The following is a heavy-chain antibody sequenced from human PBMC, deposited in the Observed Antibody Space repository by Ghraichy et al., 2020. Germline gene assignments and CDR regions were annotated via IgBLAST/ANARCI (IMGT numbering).Heavy chain of an antibody. CDR3: ARDSISGNDY. J-gene: IGHJ4*02. V-gene: IGHV3-7*03. CDR2: IKQDGTQN. D-gene: IGHD3-3*02. CDR1: GFTFSGYW. Sequence: GGSLRLSCAASGFTFSGYWMSWVRQAPGKGLEWVANIKQDGTQNYSVDSVKGRFTISRDNAKNSLYLQMNSLRVEDTAMYYCARDSISGNDYWGRGTLVTVSS.